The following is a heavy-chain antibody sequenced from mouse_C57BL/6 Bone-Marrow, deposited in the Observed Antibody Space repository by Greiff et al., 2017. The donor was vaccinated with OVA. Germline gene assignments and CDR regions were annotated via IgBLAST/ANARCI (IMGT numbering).Heavy chain of an antibody. D-gene: IGHD4-1*01. V-gene: IGHV1-42*01. CDR3: ARGGTSPFAY. CDR1: GYSFTGYY. Sequence: VQLQQSGPELVKPGASVKISCKASGYSFTGYYMNWVKQSPEKSLEWIGEINPSTGGTTYNQKFQAKATSTVDKSSSTAYMQLKSLTSEDAAVYYCARGGTSPFAYWGQGTLVTVSA. CDR2: INPSTGGT. J-gene: IGHJ3*01.